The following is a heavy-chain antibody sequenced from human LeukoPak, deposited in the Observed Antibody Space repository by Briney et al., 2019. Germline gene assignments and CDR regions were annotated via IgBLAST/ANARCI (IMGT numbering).Heavy chain of an antibody. V-gene: IGHV3-20*04. Sequence: GGSLRLSRAASGFTFNDYGMSWVRQAPGKGLEWVSDINWNGDSTAYADSVKGRFTISRDNAKNSLYLQMNSLRAEDTALYYCAKEGGYSGSYTRWGQGTLVTVSS. CDR2: INWNGDST. CDR3: AKEGGYSGSYTR. D-gene: IGHD1-26*01. J-gene: IGHJ4*02. CDR1: GFTFNDYG.